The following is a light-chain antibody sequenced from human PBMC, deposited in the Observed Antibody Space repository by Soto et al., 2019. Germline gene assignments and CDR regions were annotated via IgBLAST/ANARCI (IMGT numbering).Light chain of an antibody. J-gene: IGKJ1*01. CDR1: QGVSNY. Sequence: DIQLTQSPSSLSASVGDRVTITCRASQGVSNYLTWYQQKPGEAPKRLIYAASTLHSGVPSRFSGSGSGTEFILTISRLQPEDLAIYYCLQHNTFPWTSGQGTMLDI. CDR2: AAS. V-gene: IGKV1-17*01. CDR3: LQHNTFPWT.